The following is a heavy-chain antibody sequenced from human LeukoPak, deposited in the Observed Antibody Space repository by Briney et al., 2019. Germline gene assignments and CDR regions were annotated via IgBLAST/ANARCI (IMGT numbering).Heavy chain of an antibody. J-gene: IGHJ4*02. D-gene: IGHD6-13*01. CDR1: GGSISSGGYY. Sequence: PSQTLSLTCTVSGGSISSGGYYWSWIRQHPGKGLEWIGYIYYSGSTYYNPSLKSRVTISVDTSKNQFSLKLSSVTAADTAVYYCARALWYSSSWGGNYFDYWGQGTLVTVSS. V-gene: IGHV4-31*03. CDR3: ARALWYSSSWGGNYFDY. CDR2: IYYSGST.